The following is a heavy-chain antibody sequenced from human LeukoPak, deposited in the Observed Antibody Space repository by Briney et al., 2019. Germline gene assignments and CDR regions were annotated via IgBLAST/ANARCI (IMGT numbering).Heavy chain of an antibody. Sequence: GGSLRLSWPADGFTLTRDGVRWVRQAPGKGLEWVAVISYDGSNKYYADSVKGRFTISRDNSKNTLYLQMNSLRAEDTAVYFCAKDRGAWELLQYYFDYWGQGPLVTVSS. CDR3: AKDRGAWELLQYYFDY. D-gene: IGHD1-26*01. J-gene: IGHJ4*02. V-gene: IGHV3-30*18. CDR2: ISYDGSNK. CDR1: GFTLTRDG.